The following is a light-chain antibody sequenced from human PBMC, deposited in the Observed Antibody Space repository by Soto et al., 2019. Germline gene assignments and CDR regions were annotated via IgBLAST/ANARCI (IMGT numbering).Light chain of an antibody. J-gene: IGLJ2*01. CDR3: QTWGTGILV. CDR2: VNSDGSH. V-gene: IGLV4-69*01. CDR1: SGHSSYA. Sequence: QPVLTQSPSASASLGASVKLTCTLRSGHSSYAIAWHQQQPEKGPRYLMKVNSDGSHSKGDGIPDRFSGSSSGAERYLTISSLQSEDEADYYCQTWGTGILVFGGGTKVTVL.